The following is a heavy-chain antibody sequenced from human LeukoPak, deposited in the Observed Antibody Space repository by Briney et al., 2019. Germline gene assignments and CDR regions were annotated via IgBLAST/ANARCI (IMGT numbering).Heavy chain of an antibody. CDR3: ARDRVDSSGYYYYYGIDV. D-gene: IGHD3-22*01. V-gene: IGHV4-4*07. CDR2: LCTSGST. J-gene: IGHJ6*02. Sequence: SETLSLTCTVSGGSISTYFWSWIRQPAGKGLEWIGRLCTSGSTNYNPSLKSRLTMSADTSKNQFSLNLRSVTAADTAIYYCARDRVDSSGYYYYYGIDVWGQGTTVTVSS. CDR1: GGSISTYF.